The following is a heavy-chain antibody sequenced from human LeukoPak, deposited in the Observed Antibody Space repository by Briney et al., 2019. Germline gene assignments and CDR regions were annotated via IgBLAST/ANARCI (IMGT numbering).Heavy chain of an antibody. V-gene: IGHV3-7*01. CDR3: ARSWPKRNDFWSEVSYY. D-gene: IGHD3-3*01. CDR1: GFTFSSYW. J-gene: IGHJ4*02. Sequence: GGSLRLSCAASGFTFSSYWMSWVRQAPGKWRERVANIKHDGSEKYYVDSVKGRFTISRDNAKNSLYLQMNSLRAEDTAVYYCARSWPKRNDFWSEVSYYWGQGTLVTVSS. CDR2: IKHDGSEK.